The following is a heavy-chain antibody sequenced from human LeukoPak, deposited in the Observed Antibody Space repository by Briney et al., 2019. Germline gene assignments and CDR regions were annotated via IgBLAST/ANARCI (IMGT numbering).Heavy chain of an antibody. CDR1: GGTFSSYA. J-gene: IGHJ4*02. CDR3: ARASSVLTDY. CDR2: IIPIFGTA. V-gene: IGHV1-69*05. D-gene: IGHD4/OR15-4a*01. Sequence: ASVKVSCKASGGTFSSYAISWVRQAPGQGLEWMGGIIPIFGTANYAQKFQGRVTMTRDMSASTVYMELSSLSSEDTAVYYCARASSVLTDYWGQGTLVTVSS.